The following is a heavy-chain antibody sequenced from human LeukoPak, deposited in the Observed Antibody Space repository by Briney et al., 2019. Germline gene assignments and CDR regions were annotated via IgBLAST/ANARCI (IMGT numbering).Heavy chain of an antibody. CDR1: GGSITNYY. CDR3: ARLVWLGESPGSWFDS. D-gene: IGHD3-10*01. V-gene: IGHV4-59*01. J-gene: IGHJ5*01. Sequence: KPSETLSLTCSLSGGSITNYYWSWIRQPPGKGLEWIGYIHYSGSTNYNPSLKSRVTISPDTSKNQLFLKLNSVTAADTAVYYCARLVWLGESPGSWFDSWGQGTLVTVSS. CDR2: IHYSGST.